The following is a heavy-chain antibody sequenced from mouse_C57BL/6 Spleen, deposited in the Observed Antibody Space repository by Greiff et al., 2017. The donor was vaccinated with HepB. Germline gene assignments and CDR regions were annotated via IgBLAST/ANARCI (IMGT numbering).Heavy chain of an antibody. CDR1: GFTFSDYY. V-gene: IGHV5-16*01. D-gene: IGHD1-1*01. CDR2: INYDGSST. J-gene: IGHJ4*01. CDR3: ARLNLLGAMDY. Sequence: DVKLVESEGGLVQPGSSMKLSCTASGFTFSDYYMAWVRQVPEKGLEWVANINYDGSSTYYLDSLKSRFIISRDNAKNILYLQMSSLKSEDTATYYCARLNLLGAMDYWGQGTSVTVSS.